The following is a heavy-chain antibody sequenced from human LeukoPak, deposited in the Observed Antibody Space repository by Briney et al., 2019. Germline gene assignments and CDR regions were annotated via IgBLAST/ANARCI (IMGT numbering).Heavy chain of an antibody. CDR1: GFTFSSYA. V-gene: IGHV3-23*01. J-gene: IGHJ4*02. CDR2: ISGSGGNT. D-gene: IGHD3-16*02. CDR3: AKTVSGSHSYQGGDY. Sequence: PGGSLRLSCAASGFTFSSYAMSWVRQAPGKGLEWVSAISGSGGNTYYADSVKGRFTMSRDNSKNTLYLQMNSLRAEDTAAYFCAKTVSGSHSYQGGDYWGQGTLVTVST.